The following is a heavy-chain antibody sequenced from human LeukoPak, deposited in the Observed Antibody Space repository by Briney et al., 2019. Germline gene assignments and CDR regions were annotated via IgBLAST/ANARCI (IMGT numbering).Heavy chain of an antibody. D-gene: IGHD3-10*01. CDR3: ARSPSVRGVIIPLLDY. CDR2: ISAYNGNT. Sequence: ASVKVSCKASGYTFTSYGISWVRQAPGQGLEWMGWISAYNGNTNYAQKLQGRVTMTTDTSTSTAYMELRNLRSDDTAVYYCARSPSVRGVIIPLLDYWGQGTLVTVSS. J-gene: IGHJ4*02. V-gene: IGHV1-18*01. CDR1: GYTFTSYG.